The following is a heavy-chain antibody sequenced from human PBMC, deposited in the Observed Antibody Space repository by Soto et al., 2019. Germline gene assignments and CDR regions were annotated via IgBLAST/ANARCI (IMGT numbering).Heavy chain of an antibody. J-gene: IGHJ5*02. CDR3: AREWDGDGYNSGLFVP. CDR1: GFTFSSYS. V-gene: IGHV3-48*01. CDR2: ISSSSRTI. Sequence: GGSLRLSCAASGFTFSSYSMNWVRQAPGKGLEWVSYISSSSRTIYCADSVKGRFTISRDNAKNSLYLQMNSLRAEDTAVYYCAREWDGDGYNSGLFVPWGQGTLVPVSS. D-gene: IGHD5-12*01.